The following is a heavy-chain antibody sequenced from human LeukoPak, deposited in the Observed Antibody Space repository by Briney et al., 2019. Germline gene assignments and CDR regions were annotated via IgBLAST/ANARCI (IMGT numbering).Heavy chain of an antibody. Sequence: SETLSLTCTVSGGSISSSSYYWGWIRQPPGKGLEWIGSIYYSGSTYYNPSLKSRVTISVDTSKNQFSLKLSSVTAGDTAVYYCARLKERLGYYFDYWGQGTLVTVSS. D-gene: IGHD5-24*01. CDR1: GGSISSSSYY. CDR2: IYYSGST. J-gene: IGHJ4*02. V-gene: IGHV4-39*01. CDR3: ARLKERLGYYFDY.